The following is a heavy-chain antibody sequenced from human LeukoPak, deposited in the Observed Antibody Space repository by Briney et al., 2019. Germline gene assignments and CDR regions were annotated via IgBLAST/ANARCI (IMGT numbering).Heavy chain of an antibody. CDR1: GFTFSSYG. Sequence: PGGSLRLSCAASGFTFSSYGMSWVRQAPGKGLEWVSAISGSGGSTYYADSVKGRFTISRDNSKNTLYLQMNSLRAEDTAVFYCANNYYDSSGYYYDAFDIWGQGTMVTVSS. D-gene: IGHD3-22*01. CDR3: ANNYYDSSGYYYDAFDI. CDR2: ISGSGGST. V-gene: IGHV3-23*01. J-gene: IGHJ3*02.